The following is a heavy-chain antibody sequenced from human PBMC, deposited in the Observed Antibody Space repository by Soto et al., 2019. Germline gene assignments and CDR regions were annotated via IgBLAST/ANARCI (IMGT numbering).Heavy chain of an antibody. Sequence: VGGLRLPCAASRFTVSESYINLGRRAPGKGLEWVSVIYSGGSTYYTDSVKVRVRISRDNSKNKLYLKMNSLRAEETAVYYCARGYPTGGNGLDVWGQGTTVTVS. CDR2: IYSGGST. CDR3: ARGYPTGGNGLDV. CDR1: RFTVSESY. V-gene: IGHV3-53*01. D-gene: IGHD2-15*01. J-gene: IGHJ6*02.